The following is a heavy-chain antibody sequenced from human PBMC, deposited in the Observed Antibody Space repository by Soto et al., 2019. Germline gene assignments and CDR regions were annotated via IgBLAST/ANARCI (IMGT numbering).Heavy chain of an antibody. D-gene: IGHD6-13*01. V-gene: IGHV5-51*01. CDR1: GYSFPSYW. CDR3: ARQGRIAYSSSWFDY. Sequence: GESLKISCKGSGYSFPSYWIGWVRQMPGKGPECMGLIYPGDSGTRYSPSFQGQVTISADKSTSTAYLQWSSLKASDTAMYYCARQGRIAYSSSWFDYWGQGTLVTVSS. CDR2: IYPGDSGT. J-gene: IGHJ5*01.